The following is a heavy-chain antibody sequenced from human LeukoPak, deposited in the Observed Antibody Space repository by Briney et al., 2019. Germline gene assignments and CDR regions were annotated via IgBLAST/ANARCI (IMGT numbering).Heavy chain of an antibody. CDR2: IYYSGST. Sequence: PSETLSLTCTVSGGSITSSSYYWGWIRQPPGKGLELIGSIYYSGSTFNNPSLKGRVTISVDTSKNQLSLNLSSVTAADTAVYYCARRWTGYSYGDAFDIWGQGTMVTVSS. CDR1: GGSITSSSYY. J-gene: IGHJ3*02. V-gene: IGHV4-39*01. D-gene: IGHD5-18*01. CDR3: ARRWTGYSYGDAFDI.